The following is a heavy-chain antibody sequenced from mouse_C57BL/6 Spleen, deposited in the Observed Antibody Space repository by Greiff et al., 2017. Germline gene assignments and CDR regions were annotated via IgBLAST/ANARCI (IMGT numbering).Heavy chain of an antibody. D-gene: IGHD2-3*01. V-gene: IGHV2-2*01. J-gene: IGHJ1*03. CDR2: IWSGGST. CDR1: GFSLTSYG. CDR3: ARTRSGYYDWYFDV. Sequence: VQLQQSGPGLVQPSQSLSITCTVSGFSLTSYGVHWVRQSPGKGLEWLGVIWSGGSTDYNAAFISRLSISKDNSKSQVFFKMNSLQADDTAIYYCARTRSGYYDWYFDVWGTGTTVTVSS.